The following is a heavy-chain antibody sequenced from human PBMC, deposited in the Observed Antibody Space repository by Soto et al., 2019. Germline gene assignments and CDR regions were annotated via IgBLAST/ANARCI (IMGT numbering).Heavy chain of an antibody. V-gene: IGHV3-53*01. J-gene: IGHJ4*02. CDR3: TRGLGRGYYDTSGYFHLDY. CDR1: GFTVSSNY. D-gene: IGHD3-22*01. CDR2: IYSGGST. Sequence: HPGGSLRLSCAASGFTVSSNYMSWVRQAPGKRLEWVSVIYSGGSTYYADSVKGRFTISRDNSKNTLYLQMNSLRAEDTAVYYCTRGLGRGYYDTSGYFHLDYWGQGTLVTVSS.